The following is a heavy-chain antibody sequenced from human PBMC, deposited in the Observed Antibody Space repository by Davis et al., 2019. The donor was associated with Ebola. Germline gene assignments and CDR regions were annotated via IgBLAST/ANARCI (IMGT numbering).Heavy chain of an antibody. CDR3: ARESQYYDFWSGPYYGMDV. V-gene: IGHV3-66*01. Sequence: GGSLRLSCAASGFTVSSNYMSWVRQAPGKGLEWVSVIYSGGSTYYADSVKGRFTISRDNSKNTLYLQMNSLRAEDTAVYYCARESQYYDFWSGPYYGMDVWGQGTTVTVSS. D-gene: IGHD3-3*01. CDR2: IYSGGST. J-gene: IGHJ6*02. CDR1: GFTVSSNY.